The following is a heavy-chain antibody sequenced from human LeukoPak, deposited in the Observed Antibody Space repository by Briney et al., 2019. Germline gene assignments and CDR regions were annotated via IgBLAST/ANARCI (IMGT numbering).Heavy chain of an antibody. D-gene: IGHD2-2*01. J-gene: IGHJ4*02. CDR1: GFTFSSYG. Sequence: GGSLRLSCAASGFTFSSYGMSWVRQAPGKALEWVSGISSGGGSTHYADSVKGRFTISRDNSKNTLYMQMNSLRAEDTAVYYCAKAVVIVPTATPFDYWGQGTLVTVSS. CDR2: ISSGGGST. CDR3: AKAVVIVPTATPFDY. V-gene: IGHV3-23*01.